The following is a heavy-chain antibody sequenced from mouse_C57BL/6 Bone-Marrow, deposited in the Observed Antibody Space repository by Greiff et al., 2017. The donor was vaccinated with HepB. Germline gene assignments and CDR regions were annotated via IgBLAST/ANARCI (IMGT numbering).Heavy chain of an antibody. D-gene: IGHD2-5*01. CDR3: ARSGYSNYEGWFAY. J-gene: IGHJ3*01. CDR2: IYPRDGST. Sequence: LVESGPELVKPGASVKLSCKASGYTFTSYDINWVKQRPGQGLEWIGWIYPRDGSTKYNEKFKGKATLTVDTSSSTAYMELHSLTSEDSAVYFCARSGYSNYEGWFAYWGQGTLVTVSA. CDR1: GYTFTSYD. V-gene: IGHV1-85*01.